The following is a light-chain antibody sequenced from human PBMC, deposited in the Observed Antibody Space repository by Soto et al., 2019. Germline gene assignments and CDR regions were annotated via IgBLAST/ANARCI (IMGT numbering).Light chain of an antibody. V-gene: IGLV2-14*01. CDR2: EVS. CDR1: SSDGGGYNY. J-gene: IGLJ1*01. CDR3: SSYTSSSTLV. Sequence: QSDLTQPASVSGSPGQSITISCTGTSSDGGGYNYVSWYQQHPGKAPKLLIYEVSNRPSGVSNRFSGSKSGNTASLTISGLQVEDEADYYCSSYTSSSTLVFGTGTKLTVL.